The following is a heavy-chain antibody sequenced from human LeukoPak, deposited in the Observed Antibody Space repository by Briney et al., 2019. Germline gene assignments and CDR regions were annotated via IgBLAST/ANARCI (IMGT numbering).Heavy chain of an antibody. J-gene: IGHJ4*02. CDR2: ISAYTGNT. Sequence: ASVKVSCKASRYTFTSYGITWVRQAPGQGLEWMGWISAYTGNTNYAQKFQGRVTMTRDTSTSTVYMELSSLRSEDTAVYYCARVGDFWSGYPLDYWGQGTLVTVSS. V-gene: IGHV1-18*01. CDR3: ARVGDFWSGYPLDY. CDR1: RYTFTSYG. D-gene: IGHD3-3*01.